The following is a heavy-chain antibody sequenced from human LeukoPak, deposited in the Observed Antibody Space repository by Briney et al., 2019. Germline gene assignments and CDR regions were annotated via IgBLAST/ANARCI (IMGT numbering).Heavy chain of an antibody. D-gene: IGHD5-24*01. CDR3: ARALQDYYYGMDV. CDR2: IYYSGRT. J-gene: IGHJ6*02. V-gene: IGHV4-59*08. CDR1: GDSISGYY. Sequence: SETLSLTCTVSGDSISGYYWSWIRQPPGKGLEWIGYIYYSGRTNYDPSLKSRVTISEDTSKNHFSLRLRSVTAADTAVYYCARALQDYYYGMDVWGQGTTVTVSS.